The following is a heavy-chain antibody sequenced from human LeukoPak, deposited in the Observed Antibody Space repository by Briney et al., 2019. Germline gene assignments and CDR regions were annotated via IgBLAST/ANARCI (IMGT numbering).Heavy chain of an antibody. CDR3: ARQGQELAYSYYYMDV. Sequence: GGSLRLSCAASGFTFSSYWMHWVRQAPGKGLVWVSRINSDGSSTRYADSVKGRFTISRDNAKNSLYLQMNTLRAEDTAVYYCARQGQELAYSYYYMDVWGKGTTVTVSS. D-gene: IGHD1-1*01. CDR2: INSDGSST. CDR1: GFTFSSYW. J-gene: IGHJ6*03. V-gene: IGHV3-74*01.